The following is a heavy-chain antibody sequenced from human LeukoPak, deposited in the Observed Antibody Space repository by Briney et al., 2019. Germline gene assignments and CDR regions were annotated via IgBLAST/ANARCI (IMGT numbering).Heavy chain of an antibody. J-gene: IGHJ4*02. V-gene: IGHV3-7*01. CDR1: GFTFSSSA. Sequence: GGSLRLSCAASGFTFSSSAMNWVRQAPGKGLEWVANIKEDGSEDYVDSVKGRFTISRDNAKNSLYLQMNSLRAEDTAVYYCVRDRWLGSSANHLDYWGRGTLVTVSS. CDR2: IKEDGSE. CDR3: VRDRWLGSSANHLDY. D-gene: IGHD1-14*01.